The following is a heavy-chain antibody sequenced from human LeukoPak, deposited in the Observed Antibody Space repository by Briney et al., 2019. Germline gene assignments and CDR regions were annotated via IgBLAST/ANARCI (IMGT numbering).Heavy chain of an antibody. CDR2: ISYDGSNK. CDR1: VVTFSIYT. D-gene: IGHD2-2*01. J-gene: IGHJ5*02. Sequence: GGSLRLSCAASVVTFSIYTMHWVCQDPGKGLGWGAVISYDGSNKYYADSVKGRFTISRDNSKNTLYLQMDSLRAEDTAVYYCARTPAAMFVQNWFDPWGQGTLVTVSS. CDR3: ARTPAAMFVQNWFDP. V-gene: IGHV3-30*04.